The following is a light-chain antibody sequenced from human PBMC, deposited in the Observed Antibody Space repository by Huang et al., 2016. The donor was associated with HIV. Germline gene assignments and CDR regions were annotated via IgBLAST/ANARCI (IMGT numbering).Light chain of an antibody. J-gene: IGKJ2*01. CDR3: QQSHTLPHT. CDR1: HNISNF. CDR2: AAS. V-gene: IGKV1-39*01. Sequence: DVELTQSPSSLSASVGDRITITCRASHNISNFLNWYHQIPGEAPRLLIYAASKLQSGVPARFTGSGSGTEFALTISSLRPEDFVTYYCQQSHTLPHTFGQGTKLEI.